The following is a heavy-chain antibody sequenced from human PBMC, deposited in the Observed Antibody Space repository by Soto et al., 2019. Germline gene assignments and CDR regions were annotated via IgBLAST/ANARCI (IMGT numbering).Heavy chain of an antibody. CDR1: GFTFSSYG. CDR2: ISYDGSNK. J-gene: IGHJ4*02. V-gene: IGHV3-30*18. D-gene: IGHD2-2*01. CDR3: AKDRDIVVVPAAIVDY. Sequence: GGSLRLSCAASGFTFSSYGMHWVRQAPGKGLEWVAVISYDGSNKYYADSVKGRFTISRDNSKNTLYLQMNSLRAEDTAVYYCAKDRDIVVVPAAIVDYWGQGTQVTVSS.